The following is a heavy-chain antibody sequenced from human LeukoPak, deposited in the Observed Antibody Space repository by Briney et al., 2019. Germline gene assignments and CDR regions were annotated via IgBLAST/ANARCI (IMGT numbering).Heavy chain of an antibody. V-gene: IGHV3-23*01. CDR3: AKGMYYDFWSGYHSYGMDV. D-gene: IGHD3-3*01. CDR1: GFTFSSHA. Sequence: PGGSLRLSCAASGFTFSSHAMSWVRQAPGKGLEWVSSISGIGGSTLDADSVKGRFSISRDNSKNTLHLQMNSLTAEDTAVYYCAKGMYYDFWSGYHSYGMDVWGQGTTVTVSS. CDR2: ISGIGGST. J-gene: IGHJ6*02.